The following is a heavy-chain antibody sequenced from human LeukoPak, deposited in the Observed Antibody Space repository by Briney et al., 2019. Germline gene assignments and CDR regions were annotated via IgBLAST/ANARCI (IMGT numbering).Heavy chain of an antibody. Sequence: GGSLRLSCAASGFTFSSYAMSWVRQAPGKGLERVSAISGSGGSTYYADSVKGRFTISRDNSKNTLYLQMNSLRAEDTAVYYCIRPYYYDSSGYYNDYWGQGTLVTVSS. CDR3: IRPYYYDSSGYYNDY. D-gene: IGHD3-22*01. J-gene: IGHJ4*02. V-gene: IGHV3-23*01. CDR1: GFTFSSYA. CDR2: ISGSGGST.